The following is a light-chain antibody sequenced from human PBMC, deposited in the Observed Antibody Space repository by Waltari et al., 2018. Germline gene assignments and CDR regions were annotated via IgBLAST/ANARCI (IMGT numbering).Light chain of an antibody. CDR3: QQYGSSPPT. J-gene: IGKJ1*01. V-gene: IGKV3-20*01. CDR2: GAS. CDR1: QSVSSSY. Sequence: EIMLTQSPGTLSLSPGEIATLSCRASQSVSSSYLAWYQQTPGQAPRLLIYGASSRATGILDRFSGSGSGTDFTLTISRLEPEDFSVYYCQQYGSSPPTFGQGTKVEIK.